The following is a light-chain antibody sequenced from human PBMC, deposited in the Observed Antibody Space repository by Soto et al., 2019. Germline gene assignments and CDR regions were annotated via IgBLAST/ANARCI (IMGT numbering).Light chain of an antibody. CDR3: QQYDSYRT. J-gene: IGKJ1*01. CDR1: QNVTTW. CDR2: DVS. Sequence: DIQMTQSPSTLSASVGDIVTITFRASQNVTTWLAWYQHKPGKAPKLLLYDVSNLESGVPSRFSGSGSGTEFTLTISSLQSDDFATYFCQQYDSYRTFGQGTKVDIK. V-gene: IGKV1-5*01.